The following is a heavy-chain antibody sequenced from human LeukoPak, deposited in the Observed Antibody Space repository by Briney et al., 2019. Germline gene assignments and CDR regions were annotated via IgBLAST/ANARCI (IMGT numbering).Heavy chain of an antibody. CDR2: IYYSGST. Sequence: SETLSLTCAVYGGSFSGYYWSWIRQPPGKGLEWIGYIYYSGSTNYNPSLKSRVTISVDTSKNQFSLKLSSVTAADTAVYYCARSPFMGYYYYYYMDVWGKGTTVTVSS. D-gene: IGHD3-16*01. V-gene: IGHV4-59*01. CDR3: ARSPFMGYYYYYYMDV. J-gene: IGHJ6*03. CDR1: GGSFSGYY.